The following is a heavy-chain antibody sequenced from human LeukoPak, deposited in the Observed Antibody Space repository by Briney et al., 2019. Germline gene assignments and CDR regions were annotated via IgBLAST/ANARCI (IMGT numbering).Heavy chain of an antibody. Sequence: SVKVSCKASGGTFSSYAISWVRQAPGQGLEWMGGIIPIFGTANYAQRFQGRVTITTDESTSTAYMELSSLRSEDTAVYYCATEREGWGSYRPYYFDYWGQGTLVTVSS. CDR3: ATEREGWGSYRPYYFDY. CDR1: GGTFSSYA. J-gene: IGHJ4*02. D-gene: IGHD3-16*02. CDR2: IIPIFGTA. V-gene: IGHV1-69*05.